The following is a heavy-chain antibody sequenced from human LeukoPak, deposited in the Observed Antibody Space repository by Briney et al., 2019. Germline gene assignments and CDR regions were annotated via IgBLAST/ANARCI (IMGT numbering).Heavy chain of an antibody. Sequence: GGSLRLSCAASGFTFSSYAMSWVRQAPGEGLEWVSAISGSGGSTYYADSVKGRFTISRDNSKNTLYLQMNSLRAEDTAVYYCAKDSPSITIFGVVTSYYGMDVWGQGTTVTVSS. D-gene: IGHD3-3*01. CDR1: GFTFSSYA. CDR2: ISGSGGST. J-gene: IGHJ6*02. CDR3: AKDSPSITIFGVVTSYYGMDV. V-gene: IGHV3-23*01.